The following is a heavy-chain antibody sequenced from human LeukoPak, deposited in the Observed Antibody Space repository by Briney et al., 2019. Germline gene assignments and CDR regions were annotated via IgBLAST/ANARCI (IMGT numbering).Heavy chain of an antibody. Sequence: GGSLRLSCAASGFTFSSYGMNWVRQAPGKGLEWLSYLSNTNMIHYAESVKGRFTISRDNSRNTLYLQMNSLRVEDTAVYYCARSTVVTGRYYYYYMDVWGKGTTVSVSS. D-gene: IGHD4-23*01. CDR1: GFTFSSYG. CDR2: LSNTNMI. V-gene: IGHV3-48*01. J-gene: IGHJ6*03. CDR3: ARSTVVTGRYYYYYMDV.